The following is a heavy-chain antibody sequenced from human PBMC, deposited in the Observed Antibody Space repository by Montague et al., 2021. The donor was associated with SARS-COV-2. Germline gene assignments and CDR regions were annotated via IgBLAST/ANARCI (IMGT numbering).Heavy chain of an antibody. CDR1: RGSISGHY. V-gene: IGHV4-59*11. Sequence: SETLSLTCIVSRGSISGHYWSWVRQTPEKGLEWIGYIYYLGTTNYNPSLKTRVTFSVDTSKNQLSLMLTSVTAADTGVYYCARNGGAAVPGLLLGMDIWGQGTTVTVSS. CDR2: IYYLGTT. CDR3: ARNGGAAVPGLLLGMDI. D-gene: IGHD6-19*01. J-gene: IGHJ6*02.